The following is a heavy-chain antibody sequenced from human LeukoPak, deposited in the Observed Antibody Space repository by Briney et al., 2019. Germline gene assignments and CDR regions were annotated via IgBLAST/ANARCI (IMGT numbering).Heavy chain of an antibody. CDR1: GFTFSSYA. CDR3: AKRRFRLWSDFDY. V-gene: IGHV3-23*01. Sequence: GGSLRLSCAASGFTFSSYAMSWVRQAAGKGLERVSAISVSGGSTYYADSVKGRFTISRDNSKNTLYLQMNSLRAEDTAVYYCAKRRFRLWSDFDYWGQGTLVTVSS. D-gene: IGHD5-18*01. CDR2: ISVSGGST. J-gene: IGHJ4*02.